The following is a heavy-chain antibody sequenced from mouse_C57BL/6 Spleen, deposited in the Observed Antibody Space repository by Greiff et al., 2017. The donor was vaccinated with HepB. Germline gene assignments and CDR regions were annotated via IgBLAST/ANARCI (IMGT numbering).Heavy chain of an antibody. Sequence: QVQLQQSGPGLVQPSQSLSITCTVPGFSLTSYGVHWVRQPPGKGLEWLGVIWSGGSTDYNAAFISRLSIRKDNSKSQVIFKMNSLQADDTAIYYCAKNGKVTGTYYAMDYWGQGTSVTVSS. CDR3: AKNGKVTGTYYAMDY. V-gene: IGHV2-4*01. CDR2: IWSGGST. D-gene: IGHD4-1*01. CDR1: GFSLTSYG. J-gene: IGHJ4*01.